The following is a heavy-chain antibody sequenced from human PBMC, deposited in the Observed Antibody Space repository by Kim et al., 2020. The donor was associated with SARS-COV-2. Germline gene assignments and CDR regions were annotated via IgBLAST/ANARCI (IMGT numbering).Heavy chain of an antibody. D-gene: IGHD5-18*01. CDR2: IKQDGSEK. V-gene: IGHV3-7*01. CDR1: GFTFSSYW. J-gene: IGHJ4*02. Sequence: GGSLRLSCAASGFTFSSYWMSWVRQAPGKGLEWVANIKQDGSEKYYVDSVKGRFTISRDNAKNSLYLQMNSLRAEDTAVYYCARHTAMVKLGYFDYWGQGTLVTVSS. CDR3: ARHTAMVKLGYFDY.